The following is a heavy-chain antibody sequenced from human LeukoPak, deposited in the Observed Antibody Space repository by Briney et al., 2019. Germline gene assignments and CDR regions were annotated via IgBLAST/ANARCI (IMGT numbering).Heavy chain of an antibody. CDR2: IYPGDSDT. Sequence: GGPLEISGKGSGSRFTSYWSGGVRQLPGKGREWMGIIYPGDSDTRYSPSFQGHVTISADKSISTAYLQWSSLKASDTAMYYCARLGATGAFDIWGQGTMVTVSS. J-gene: IGHJ3*02. V-gene: IGHV5-51*01. CDR1: GSRFTSYW. D-gene: IGHD1-26*01. CDR3: ARLGATGAFDI.